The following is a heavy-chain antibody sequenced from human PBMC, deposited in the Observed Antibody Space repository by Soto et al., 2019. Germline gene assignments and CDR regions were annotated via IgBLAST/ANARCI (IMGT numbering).Heavy chain of an antibody. Sequence: GGSLRLSCAASGFTFTHYAMSWVRQTPGKGLEWVSSISGSGRNTYYADSVKGWFTISRDNSKNTLYLQMSSLRVEDAAVYYCASGFGENYYGMDVWGQGTTVTVS. CDR3: ASGFGENYYGMDV. J-gene: IGHJ6*02. D-gene: IGHD3-10*01. CDR2: ISGSGRNT. CDR1: GFTFTHYA. V-gene: IGHV3-23*01.